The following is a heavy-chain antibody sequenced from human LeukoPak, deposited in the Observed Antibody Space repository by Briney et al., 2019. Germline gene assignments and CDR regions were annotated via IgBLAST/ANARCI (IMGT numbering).Heavy chain of an antibody. V-gene: IGHV4-39*01. D-gene: IGHD5-24*01. CDR2: IYYSGST. Sequence: PSETLSLTCTVSGGSISSSSYYWGWIRQPPGKGQEWIGSIYYSGSTYYNPSLKSRVTISVDTSKNQFSLKLSSVTAADTAVYYCARQQMGPSAFDIWGQGTMVTVSS. CDR1: GGSISSSSYY. CDR3: ARQQMGPSAFDI. J-gene: IGHJ3*02.